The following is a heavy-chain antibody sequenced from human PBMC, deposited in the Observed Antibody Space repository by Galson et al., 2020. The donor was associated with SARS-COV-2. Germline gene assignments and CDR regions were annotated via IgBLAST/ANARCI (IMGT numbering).Heavy chain of an antibody. CDR2: ISPYNGNT. J-gene: IGHJ4*02. Sequence: KISCKASGFTFTSYEIIWVRQAPGQGLEWMGWISPYNGNTNYAQNLQERVTMTTDTSTSTAYMELRSLRSDDTAVYYCARGLGSTGHWGQGTLVTVSS. CDR1: GFTFTSYE. D-gene: IGHD1-1*01. V-gene: IGHV1-18*01. CDR3: ARGLGSTGH.